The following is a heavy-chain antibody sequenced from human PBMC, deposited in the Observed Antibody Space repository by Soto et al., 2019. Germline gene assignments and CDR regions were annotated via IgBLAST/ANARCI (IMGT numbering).Heavy chain of an antibody. CDR2: INPSDSYA. CDR3: ARFSNAPAYYGSGLKSAHFDF. D-gene: IGHD3-10*01. V-gene: IGHV5-10-1*01. CDR1: GFTFPTYW. Sequence: GESLKISCQGSGFTFPTYWIYWVRQMPGRGLEWMGRINPSDSYATYSPSFQGHVTISADKSITTAYLQWTSLKASDTAMYYCARFSNAPAYYGSGLKSAHFDFWGRGTLVTVSS. J-gene: IGHJ2*01.